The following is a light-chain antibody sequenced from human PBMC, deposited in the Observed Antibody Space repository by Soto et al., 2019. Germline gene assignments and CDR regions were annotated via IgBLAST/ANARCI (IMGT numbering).Light chain of an antibody. CDR1: QSLLHRNGNNY. V-gene: IGKV2-28*01. CDR3: MQALQIPWT. CDR2: LGS. J-gene: IGKJ1*01. Sequence: EIVMTQSPLSLPVTPGEPASISCRSSQSLLHRNGNNYFNWYLQKPGQSPQLLLYLGSKRASGVPDRVSGSGSGTDFTLKISRLEAEDVGVYYCMQALQIPWTFGQGTRVEAK.